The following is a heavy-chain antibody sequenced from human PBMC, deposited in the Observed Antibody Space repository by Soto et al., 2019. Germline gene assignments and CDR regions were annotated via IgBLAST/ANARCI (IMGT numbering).Heavy chain of an antibody. CDR1: GFSLSSGNY. CDR2: IYHSGST. D-gene: IGHD1-26*01. Sequence: QVQLQESGPGLVKPSETLSLTCAVSGFSLSSGNYWGWIRQSPGKGLECIGTIYHSGSTYYNPSRMGRVAISVDTSKNQFSLKLDSVTAADTAVDYCARGKWEPYYFDYWGQGTLVTVSS. J-gene: IGHJ4*02. CDR3: ARGKWEPYYFDY. V-gene: IGHV4-38-2*01.